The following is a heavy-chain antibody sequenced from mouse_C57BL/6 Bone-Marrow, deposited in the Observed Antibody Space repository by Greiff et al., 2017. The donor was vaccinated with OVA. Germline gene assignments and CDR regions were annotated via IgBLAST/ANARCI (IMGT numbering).Heavy chain of an antibody. J-gene: IGHJ2*01. Sequence: QVQLQQSGAELVRPGTSVKVSCKASGYAFTNYLIEWVKQRPGQGLEWIGVINPGSGGTNYNEKFKGKATLTADKSSSTAYMQLSRLTSEDSAVYFCARGDYYGSHVYFDYWGQGTTLTVSS. D-gene: IGHD1-1*01. CDR2: INPGSGGT. CDR3: ARGDYYGSHVYFDY. V-gene: IGHV1-54*01. CDR1: GYAFTNYL.